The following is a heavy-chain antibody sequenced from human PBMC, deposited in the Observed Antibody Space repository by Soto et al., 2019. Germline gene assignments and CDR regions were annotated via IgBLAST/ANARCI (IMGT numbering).Heavy chain of an antibody. D-gene: IGHD6-19*01. CDR1: GFTFSSYA. CDR3: ARDPESGWLDY. V-gene: IGHV3-30-3*01. CDR2: ISYDGSNK. Sequence: GGSLRLSCAASGFTFSSYAMHWVRQAPGKGLEWVAVISYDGSNKYYADSVKGRFTISRDNSKNTLYLQMNSLRAEDTAVYYCARDPESGWLDYWGQGTLVTVCS. J-gene: IGHJ4*02.